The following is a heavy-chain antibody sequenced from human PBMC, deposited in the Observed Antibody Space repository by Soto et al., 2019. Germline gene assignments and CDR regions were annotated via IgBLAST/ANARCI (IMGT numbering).Heavy chain of an antibody. V-gene: IGHV3-23*01. D-gene: IGHD6-13*01. CDR2: ISGSGGST. CDR1: GFTFSSYA. CDR3: AKDEMYSSSWVYFDY. J-gene: IGHJ4*02. Sequence: GGSLRLSCAASGFTFSSYAMSWVRQAPGKGLEWVSAISGSGGSTYYADSVKGRFTISRDNSKNTLYLQMNSLRAGDTAVYYSAKDEMYSSSWVYFDYWGQGPLVTVSS.